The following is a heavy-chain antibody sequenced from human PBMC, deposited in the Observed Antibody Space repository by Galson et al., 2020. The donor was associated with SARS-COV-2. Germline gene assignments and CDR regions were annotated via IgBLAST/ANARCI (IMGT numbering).Heavy chain of an antibody. CDR1: GFTFTNYA. CDR3: ARDVSGGASDI. CDR2: ISHDGRIE. Sequence: GGSLRLSCAASGFTFTNYAIHWVRQAPGKGLEWVAVISHDGRIEVYADSVKGRFTISRDNSENMLFLQMDSLRADDTAVYYCARDVSGGASDIWGQGTMVTASS. V-gene: IGHV3-30*04. D-gene: IGHD1-26*01. J-gene: IGHJ3*02.